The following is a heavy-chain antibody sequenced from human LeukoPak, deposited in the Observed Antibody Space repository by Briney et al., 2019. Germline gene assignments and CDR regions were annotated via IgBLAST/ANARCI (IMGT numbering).Heavy chain of an antibody. V-gene: IGHV4-59*07. CDR1: GGSISTYY. CDR3: ARVVRMYYYDSSDSPDYFDY. D-gene: IGHD3-22*01. J-gene: IGHJ4*02. CDR2: INSSGST. Sequence: SDSLSLTCTVSGGSISTYYLSWIRQPPGKGLEWIGLINSSGSTNYNPSVKTRVSITVDTSKNQFSLKLSSVTAADTAVYYCARVVRMYYYDSSDSPDYFDYWGQGTLVTVSS.